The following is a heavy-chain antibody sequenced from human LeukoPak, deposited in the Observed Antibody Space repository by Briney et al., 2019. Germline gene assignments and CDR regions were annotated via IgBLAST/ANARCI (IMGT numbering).Heavy chain of an antibody. CDR2: IYYTGNT. Sequence: PSETLSLTCTVSGGSLSSSSYYWGWIRQPPGKGLEWIGTIYYTGNTYYNPSLKSRVTISVDTSKNQFSLKLSSVTAADTAVYYCASIPGISVSAYYFDYWGQGTLVTVSS. V-gene: IGHV4-39*01. D-gene: IGHD6-19*01. J-gene: IGHJ4*02. CDR1: GGSLSSSSYY. CDR3: ASIPGISVSAYYFDY.